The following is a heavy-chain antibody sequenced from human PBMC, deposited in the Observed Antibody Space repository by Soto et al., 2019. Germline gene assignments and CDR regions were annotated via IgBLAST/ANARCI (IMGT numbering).Heavy chain of an antibody. CDR2: IRKRSNSYTT. V-gene: IGHV3-72*01. CDR1: GFTFSDYY. CDR3: AVPESREGFSYSY. J-gene: IGHJ4*02. Sequence: PGGSLRLSCAASGFTFSDYYMDWVRQAPGKGLEWVGRIRKRSNSYTTEYAASVKGRLIISRDDSKNSLYLQINSLRTEDTALYFCAVPESREGFSYSYWGQGTLVTVSS. D-gene: IGHD1-26*01.